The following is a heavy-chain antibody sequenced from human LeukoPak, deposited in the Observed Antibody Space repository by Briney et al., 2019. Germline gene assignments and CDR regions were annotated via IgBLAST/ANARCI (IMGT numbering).Heavy chain of an antibody. CDR1: GYTFTGYH. CDR3: SRGIIGAHDFDY. V-gene: IGHV1-2*02. D-gene: IGHD6-13*01. J-gene: IGHJ4*02. CDR2: INSYSGET. Sequence: ASVKVSCKASGYTFTGYHMHWVRQAPGQGLEWMGWINSYSGETNYAQKFQGRVTMARETSISTAYVELSRLTSDDTAVYYCSRGIIGAHDFDYWGQGTLVTVSS.